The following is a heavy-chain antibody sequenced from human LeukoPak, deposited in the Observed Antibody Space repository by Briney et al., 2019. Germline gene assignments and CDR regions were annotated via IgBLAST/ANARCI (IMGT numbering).Heavy chain of an antibody. J-gene: IGHJ6*03. V-gene: IGHV1-2*02. CDR3: ARGATVTRYYYYYYYMDV. CDR2: INPKSGGT. D-gene: IGHD4-17*01. Sequence: ASVKVSCKASGYTFTGYYMHWVRQAPGQGLEWVWWINPKSGGTHYAQKFQGRVTITRDTSISTAYMELSRLRSDDTAVYYCARGATVTRYYYYYYYMDVWGKGPTVTVSS. CDR1: GYTFTGYY.